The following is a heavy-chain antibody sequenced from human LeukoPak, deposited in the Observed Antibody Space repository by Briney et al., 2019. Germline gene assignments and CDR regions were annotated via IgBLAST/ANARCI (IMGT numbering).Heavy chain of an antibody. J-gene: IGHJ6*03. CDR2: ITSSGTYI. D-gene: IGHD1-26*01. CDR3: ARDPNSGNYGNYYYYYMDV. Sequence: PGGSLRLSCAASGFTFNNYNMNWVRQAPGRALEWVSSITSSGTYIFYADSVKGRFTISRDNAKNSLYLQMNSLGPEDTAVYYCARDPNSGNYGNYYYYYMDVWGKGTTVTISS. V-gene: IGHV3-21*01. CDR1: GFTFNNYN.